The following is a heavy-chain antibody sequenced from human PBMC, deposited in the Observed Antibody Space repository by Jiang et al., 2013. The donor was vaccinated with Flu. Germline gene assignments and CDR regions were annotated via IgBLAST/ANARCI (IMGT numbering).Heavy chain of an antibody. CDR2: IYYSGST. Sequence: PGLVKPSETLSLTCTVSGASFSGSNSYWGWIRQPQEGLEWIGSIYYSGSTYYNPSLKSRVTISLDTSKKQFSLKLNSVTAADTAVYYCASQHWDHGSGSYYMNHWGQGTLVTVSS. CDR3: ASQHWDHGSGSYYMNH. CDR1: GASFSGSNSY. J-gene: IGHJ5*02. D-gene: IGHD3-10*01. V-gene: IGHV4-39*07.